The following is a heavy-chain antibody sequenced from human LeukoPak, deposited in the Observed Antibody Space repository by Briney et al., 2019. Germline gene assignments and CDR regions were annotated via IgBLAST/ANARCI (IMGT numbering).Heavy chain of an antibody. V-gene: IGHV4-38-2*01. J-gene: IGHJ4*02. CDR3: ARQGFYYYGSGSYYNV. CDR1: GYSISSGYY. Sequence: PSETLSLTCAVSGYSISSGYYWGWIRQPPGQGLEWIGRIYHSGSTYYNPSLKSRVTISVDTSKNQFSLKLSSVTAADTAVYYCARQGFYYYGSGSYYNVWGQGTLVTVSS. CDR2: IYHSGST. D-gene: IGHD3-10*01.